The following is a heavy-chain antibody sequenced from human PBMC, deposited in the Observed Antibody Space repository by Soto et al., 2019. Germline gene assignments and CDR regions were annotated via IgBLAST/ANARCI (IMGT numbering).Heavy chain of an antibody. Sequence: GGSLRLSCAASGFTFSSYAMSWVRQAPGKGLEWVSAISGSGGSTYYADSVKGRFTISRDNSKNTLYLQMNSLRAEDTAVYYCNDCGGDCPALYWGQGTLVTVSS. J-gene: IGHJ4*02. CDR1: GFTFSSYA. CDR2: ISGSGGST. CDR3: NDCGGDCPALY. D-gene: IGHD2-21*02. V-gene: IGHV3-23*01.